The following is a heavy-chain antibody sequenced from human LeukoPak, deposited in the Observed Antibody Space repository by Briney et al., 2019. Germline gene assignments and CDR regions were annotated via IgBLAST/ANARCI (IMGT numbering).Heavy chain of an antibody. Sequence: GGSLRLSCVASGITFSTYEMQWVRQPPGKGLEWVAVISNDGSHKNYADSVKGRFTISRDNSMNRLYLQMNSLRREDTAVYYCADSPVGDYWGQGTLVTVSS. CDR1: GITFSTYE. CDR2: ISNDGSHK. CDR3: ADSPVGDY. D-gene: IGHD1-26*01. V-gene: IGHV3-30*03. J-gene: IGHJ4*02.